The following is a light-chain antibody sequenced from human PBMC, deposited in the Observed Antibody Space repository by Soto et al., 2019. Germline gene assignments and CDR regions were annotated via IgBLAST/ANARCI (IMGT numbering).Light chain of an antibody. CDR1: QDISNS. CDR3: QQANSFPIP. Sequence: DTQMTQSPSSVSASVGDRVTITCRASQDISNSLAWYQQKPGKAPKVLIYFASSLQSGVPSRFSGSGSGTYFTLTINSLQPEDFATYYCQQANSFPIPFGQGTRLAVK. J-gene: IGKJ5*01. CDR2: FAS. V-gene: IGKV1D-12*01.